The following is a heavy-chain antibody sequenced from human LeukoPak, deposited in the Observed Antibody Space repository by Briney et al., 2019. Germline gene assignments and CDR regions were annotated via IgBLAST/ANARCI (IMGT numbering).Heavy chain of an antibody. Sequence: QPGGSLRLSCAASGFTFSSYSMNWVRQAPGKGLEWVSYISSSISTIYYADSVKGRFTISRDNAKNSLYLQMKSLRAEDTAVYYCARAPPYCGGDCSDWYFDLWGRGTLVTVSS. D-gene: IGHD2-21*02. CDR2: ISSSISTI. J-gene: IGHJ2*01. V-gene: IGHV3-48*04. CDR3: ARAPPYCGGDCSDWYFDL. CDR1: GFTFSSYS.